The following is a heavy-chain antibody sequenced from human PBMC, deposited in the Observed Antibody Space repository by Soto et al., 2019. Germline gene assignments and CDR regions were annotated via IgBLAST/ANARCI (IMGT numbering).Heavy chain of an antibody. D-gene: IGHD3-22*01. V-gene: IGHV4-39*01. CDR1: GGSISSNNYY. Sequence: PSETLSLTCSVSGGSISSNNYYWGWIRQPPGKALEWIGSIYYSGSTYYNPSLKSRVTISVDTPKNQFSLKLSSVTAADTAVYYCARQGITMIVVVVTGNWFDPWGQGTLVTVSS. J-gene: IGHJ5*02. CDR2: IYYSGST. CDR3: ARQGITMIVVVVTGNWFDP.